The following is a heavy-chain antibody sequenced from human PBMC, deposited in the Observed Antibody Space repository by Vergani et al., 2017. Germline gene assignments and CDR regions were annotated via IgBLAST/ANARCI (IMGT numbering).Heavy chain of an antibody. J-gene: IGHJ6*02. CDR3: AREWGCSGGSCYYYYGMDV. CDR1: GFTFSSYA. Sequence: EVQLLESGGGLVQPGGSLRLSCAASGFTFSSYAMSWVRQAPGKGLEWVSYISSSGSTIYYADSVKGRFTISRDNAKNSLYLQMNSLRAEDTAVYYCAREWGCSGGSCYYYYGMDVWGQGTTVTVSS. V-gene: IGHV3-48*03. D-gene: IGHD2-15*01. CDR2: ISSSGSTI.